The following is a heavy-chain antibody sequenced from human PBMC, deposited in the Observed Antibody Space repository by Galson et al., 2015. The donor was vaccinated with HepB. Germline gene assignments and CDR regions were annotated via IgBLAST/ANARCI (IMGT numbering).Heavy chain of an antibody. CDR2: ISWNSGSI. J-gene: IGHJ1*01. CDR3: AKDNHRGNGWEYFQH. D-gene: IGHD4-23*01. Sequence: SLRLSCAASGFTFDDYAMHWVRQAPGKGLEWVSGISWNSGSIGYADSVKGRFTISRDNAKNSLYLQMNSLRAEDTALYYCAKDNHRGNGWEYFQHWGQGTLVTVSS. V-gene: IGHV3-9*01. CDR1: GFTFDDYA.